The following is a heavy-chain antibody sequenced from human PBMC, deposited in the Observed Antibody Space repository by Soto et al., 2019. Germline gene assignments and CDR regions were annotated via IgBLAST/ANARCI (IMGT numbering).Heavy chain of an antibody. V-gene: IGHV3-30*18. CDR1: GFTFSSYG. CDR3: AKGCEAQSSIAARSGLGGVDY. CDR2: ISYDGSNK. D-gene: IGHD6-6*01. J-gene: IGHJ4*02. Sequence: QVPLVGGGGVVQPGRSLRLSCAASGFTFSSYGMHWVRQAPGKGLEWVAVISYDGSNKYYADSVKGRFTISRDNSKNTLYLQMNSLRAEDTAVYYCAKGCEAQSSIAARSGLGGVDYWGQGTLVTVSS.